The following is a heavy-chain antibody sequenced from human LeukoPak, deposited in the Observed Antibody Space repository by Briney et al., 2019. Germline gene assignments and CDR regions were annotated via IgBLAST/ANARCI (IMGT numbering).Heavy chain of an antibody. CDR2: IYHSGKT. CDR3: ARPYRPATRFDN. D-gene: IGHD5-24*01. CDR1: GYSISSGYY. V-gene: IGHV4-38-2*02. Sequence: SETLSLTCTVSGYSISSGYYWGWIWQPPGKGLEWIGSIYHSGKTFYNPSLKSRLTISVDTSKNQFSLKLTSVTAADTAVYYCARPYRPATRFDNWGQGTLVTASS. J-gene: IGHJ4*02.